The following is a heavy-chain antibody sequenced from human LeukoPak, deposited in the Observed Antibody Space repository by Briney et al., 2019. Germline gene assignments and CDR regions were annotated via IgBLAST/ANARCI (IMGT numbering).Heavy chain of an antibody. CDR2: ISGSGGST. Sequence: GGSLRLSCAASGFTFSSYAMSWVRQAPGKGLEWVSAISGSGGSTYYADSVKGRFTISRDNSKNTLCLRMNSLRAEDTAVYYCAKDRGVVVVAATPVDYWGQGTLVTVSS. D-gene: IGHD2-15*01. CDR1: GFTFSSYA. CDR3: AKDRGVVVVAATPVDY. J-gene: IGHJ4*02. V-gene: IGHV3-23*01.